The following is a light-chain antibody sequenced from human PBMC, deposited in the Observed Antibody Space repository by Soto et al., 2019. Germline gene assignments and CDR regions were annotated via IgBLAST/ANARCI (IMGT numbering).Light chain of an antibody. Sequence: EIVLTQFPDTLSFSPGERATLSCRASQTLSSSSLAWYQQKPGQAPRLLIYGASTRATGIPDRFSGSGSGRDFTLTITRLESEDLAVYYCQQYSASPRTFGQGTKLEI. J-gene: IGKJ2*02. CDR3: QQYSASPRT. CDR1: QTLSSSS. CDR2: GAS. V-gene: IGKV3-20*01.